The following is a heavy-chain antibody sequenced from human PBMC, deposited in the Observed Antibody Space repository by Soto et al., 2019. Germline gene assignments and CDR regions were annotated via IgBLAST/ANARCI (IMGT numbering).Heavy chain of an antibody. J-gene: IGHJ6*02. CDR2: IKQDGSEK. V-gene: IGHV3-7*01. D-gene: IGHD6-19*01. CDR1: GFTFSSYW. Sequence: GGSLRLSCAASGFTFSSYWMSWVRQAPGKGLEWVANIKQDGSEKYYVDSVKGRFTISRDNAKNSLYLQMNSLRAEDTAVYYCAGCIAVATNYYYYGMDVWGQGTTVTVSS. CDR3: AGCIAVATNYYYYGMDV.